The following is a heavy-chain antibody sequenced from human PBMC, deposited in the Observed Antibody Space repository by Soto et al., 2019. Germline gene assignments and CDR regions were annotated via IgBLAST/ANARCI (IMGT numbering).Heavy chain of an antibody. Sequence: GGSLRLSCAASGFTFSSYAMSWVRQAPGKGLEWVSAISGSGGSTYYADSVKGRFTISRDNSKNTLYLQMNSLRAEDTAVYYCARPDYGDKYYDFWSGYFTLWGQGTLVTVSS. CDR2: ISGSGGST. CDR1: GFTFSSYA. J-gene: IGHJ4*02. CDR3: ARPDYGDKYYDFWSGYFTL. D-gene: IGHD3-3*01. V-gene: IGHV3-23*01.